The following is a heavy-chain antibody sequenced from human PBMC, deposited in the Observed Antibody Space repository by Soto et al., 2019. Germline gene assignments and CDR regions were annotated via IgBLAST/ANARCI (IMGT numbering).Heavy chain of an antibody. Sequence: QITLKESGPTLVKPTQTLTLTCTFSGFSLSTSGVGVGWIRQPPGKALEWLALIYWDDDIRYTTSLKNRLTITKTTSRNPVFLTTTNMHPVDTATYYCAHTGSGLPLLYDHWGQGTLVTVSS. D-gene: IGHD6-25*01. CDR3: AHTGSGLPLLYDH. V-gene: IGHV2-5*02. CDR1: GFSLSTSGVG. J-gene: IGHJ4*02. CDR2: IYWDDDI.